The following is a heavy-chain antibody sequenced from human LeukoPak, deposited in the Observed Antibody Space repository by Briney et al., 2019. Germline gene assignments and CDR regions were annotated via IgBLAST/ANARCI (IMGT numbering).Heavy chain of an antibody. CDR3: ARGAYDYVWGRPVDY. J-gene: IGHJ4*02. CDR2: INPNSGGT. CDR1: GYTFTGYY. V-gene: IGHV1-2*02. Sequence: GASVKVFCKASGYTFTGYYMHWVRQAPGQGLEWMGWINPNSGGTNYAQKFQGRVTMTRDTSISTAYMELSRLRSDDTAVYYCARGAYDYVWGRPVDYWGQGTLVTVSS. D-gene: IGHD3-16*01.